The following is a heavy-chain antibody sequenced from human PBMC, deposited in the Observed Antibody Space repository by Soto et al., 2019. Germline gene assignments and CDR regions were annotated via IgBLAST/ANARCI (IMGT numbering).Heavy chain of an antibody. D-gene: IGHD3-3*01. CDR3: ARIGIYDFWSGRDYYCYYQDV. J-gene: IGHJ6*03. CDR1: GGSSSSYY. V-gene: IGHV4-59*01. CDR2: IYYSGST. Sequence: SETLSLTCTVSGGSSSSYYWSWIRQPPGKGLEWIGYIYYSGSTNYNPSLKSRVTISVDTSKNQFSLKLSSVTAADTAVYYCARIGIYDFWSGRDYYCYYQDVWGRGTTVTVSS.